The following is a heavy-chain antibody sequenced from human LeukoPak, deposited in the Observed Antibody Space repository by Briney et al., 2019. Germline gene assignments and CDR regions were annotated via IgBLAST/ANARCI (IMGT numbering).Heavy chain of an antibody. Sequence: SGTLSLTCTMSGDSISNSMLWSWVRQPPGKGLEWVGEKYRSGTTNYNPYLKSRVTISTDNSKNQVSLELNSVTAADTAVYFCARLKDFTGKEYYFFDLWGRGTLVTVPS. CDR1: GDSISNSML. CDR2: KYRSGTT. V-gene: IGHV4-4*02. J-gene: IGHJ2*01. CDR3: ARLKDFTGKEYYFFDL. D-gene: IGHD2/OR15-2a*01.